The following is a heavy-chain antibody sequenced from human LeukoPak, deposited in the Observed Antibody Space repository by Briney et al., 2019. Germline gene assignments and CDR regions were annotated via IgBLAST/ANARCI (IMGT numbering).Heavy chain of an antibody. CDR1: GYTFTSYG. J-gene: IGHJ4*02. Sequence: ASVKVSCKASGYTFTSYGISWVRQAPGQGLEWMGWISAYNGNTNYAQKLQGRVTMTTDTSTSTAYMELRSLRSDDTAVYYCARDTPYYDFWSGPRGPFDYWGQGTLVTVSS. CDR3: ARDTPYYDFWSGPRGPFDY. V-gene: IGHV1-18*01. CDR2: ISAYNGNT. D-gene: IGHD3-3*01.